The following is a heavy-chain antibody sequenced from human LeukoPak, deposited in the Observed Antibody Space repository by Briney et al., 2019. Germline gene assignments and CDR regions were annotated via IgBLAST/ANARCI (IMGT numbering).Heavy chain of an antibody. Sequence: PGGSLRLSCAASGFTFSDYYMSWIRQAPGKGLEWVSYISSSGSTIYYADSVKGRFTISRDNAKNSLCLQMNSLRAEDTAVYYCAGSGSYKYYFDYWGQGTLVTVSS. CDR2: ISSSGSTI. J-gene: IGHJ4*02. V-gene: IGHV3-11*04. CDR3: AGSGSYKYYFDY. D-gene: IGHD3-10*01. CDR1: GFTFSDYY.